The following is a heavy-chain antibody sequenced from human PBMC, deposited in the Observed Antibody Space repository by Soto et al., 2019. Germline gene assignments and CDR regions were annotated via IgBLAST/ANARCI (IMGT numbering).Heavy chain of an antibody. D-gene: IGHD1-26*01. V-gene: IGHV1-69*01. CDR1: GGTFSSYA. Sequence: QVQLVQSGAEVKKPGSSVKVSCQASGGTFSSYAISWVRQAPGQGIEWMGGIIPIFGTANYAQKLQGRVTITADESTSTAYMELSSLRSEDTAVYYCATGRCIVGATDRLCDYWGQGTLVTVSS. CDR3: ATGRCIVGATDRLCDY. J-gene: IGHJ4*02. CDR2: IIPIFGTA.